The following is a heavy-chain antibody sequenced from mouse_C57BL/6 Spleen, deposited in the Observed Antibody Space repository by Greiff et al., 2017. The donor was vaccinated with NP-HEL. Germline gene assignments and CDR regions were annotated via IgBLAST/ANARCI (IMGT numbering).Heavy chain of an antibody. J-gene: IGHJ2*01. CDR1: GYTFTSYW. V-gene: IGHV1-55*01. CDR2: IYPGSGST. D-gene: IGHD2-1*01. CDR3: AREPYGNYEVDY. Sequence: QVQLQQPGAELVKPGASVKMSCKASGYTFTSYWITWVKQRPGQGLEWIGDIYPGSGSTNYNEKFKSKATLTVDTSSSTAYMQLSSLTSEDSAVYYCAREPYGNYEVDYWGQGTTLTVSS.